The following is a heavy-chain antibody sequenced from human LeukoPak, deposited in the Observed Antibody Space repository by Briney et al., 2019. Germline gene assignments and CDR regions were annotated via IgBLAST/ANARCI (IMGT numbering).Heavy chain of an antibody. V-gene: IGHV3-48*01. CDR3: ARGLGSGYDYAGIYYMDV. CDR1: GFTFSSYS. Sequence: PGGSLRLSCAASGFTFSSYSMNWVRQAPGKGLEWVSYISSSSSTIYYADSVKGRFTISRDNAKNSLYLQMNSLRAEDTAVYYCARGLGSGYDYAGIYYMDVWGKGTTVTISS. J-gene: IGHJ6*03. CDR2: ISSSSSTI. D-gene: IGHD5-12*01.